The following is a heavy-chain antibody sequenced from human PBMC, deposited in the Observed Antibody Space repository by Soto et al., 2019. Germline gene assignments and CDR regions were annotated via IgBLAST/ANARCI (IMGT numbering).Heavy chain of an antibody. Sequence: SETLSLTCAVYGGSISGYYWSWIRQPPGKGLEWIGEINHSGSTNYNPSLKSRVTISVDTSKNQFSLKLSSVTAADTAVYYCARIAARPYYYYGMDVWGQGTTVTVSS. D-gene: IGHD6-6*01. V-gene: IGHV4-34*01. CDR2: INHSGST. CDR1: GGSISGYY. CDR3: ARIAARPYYYYGMDV. J-gene: IGHJ6*02.